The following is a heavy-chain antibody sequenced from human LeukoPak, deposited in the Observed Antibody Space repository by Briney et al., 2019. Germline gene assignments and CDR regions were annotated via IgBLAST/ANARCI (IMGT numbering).Heavy chain of an antibody. J-gene: IGHJ3*02. CDR3: ARVLRYFDWLPYAFDI. CDR1: RGAITSGGYS. Sequence: SETLSLTCTVSRGAITSGGYSWNWIRQPPGKGLEWIGSIYYSGSTYYNPSLKSRVTISVDTSKNQFSLKLSSVTAADTAVYYCARVLRYFDWLPYAFDIWGQGTMVTVSS. D-gene: IGHD3-9*01. V-gene: IGHV4-39*07. CDR2: IYYSGST.